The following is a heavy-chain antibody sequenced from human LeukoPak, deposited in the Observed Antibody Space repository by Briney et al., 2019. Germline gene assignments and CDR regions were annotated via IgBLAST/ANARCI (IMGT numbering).Heavy chain of an antibody. CDR3: ARATGSIAAATSYYFDY. J-gene: IGHJ4*02. CDR1: GGSISSSSYY. D-gene: IGHD6-13*01. Sequence: SETLSLTCTVSGGSISSSSYYWGWIRQPPGKGLEWIGSIYYSGSTYYNPSLKSRVTISVDTSKNRFSLKLSSVTAADTAVYYCARATGSIAAATSYYFDYWGQGTLVTVSS. V-gene: IGHV4-39*01. CDR2: IYYSGST.